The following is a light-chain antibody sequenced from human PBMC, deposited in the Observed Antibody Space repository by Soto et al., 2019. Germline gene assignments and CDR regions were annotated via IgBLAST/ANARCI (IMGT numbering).Light chain of an antibody. V-gene: IGLV2-14*01. CDR3: SSYTTGSTRV. CDR1: SSDVGIYNY. J-gene: IGLJ1*01. CDR2: EVS. Sequence: QSALTQPASVSGSPGQSIAISCTGSSSDVGIYNYVSWYQQHPGKVPKLIIYEVSNRPSGVSNRFSGSKSGNTASLTISGLQAEDEEDYYCSSYTTGSTRVFGTGTKVTVL.